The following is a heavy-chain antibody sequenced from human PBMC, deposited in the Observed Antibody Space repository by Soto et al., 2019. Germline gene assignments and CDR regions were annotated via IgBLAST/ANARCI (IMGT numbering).Heavy chain of an antibody. J-gene: IGHJ4*02. D-gene: IGHD5-12*01. CDR2: IYYSGST. CDR3: ARDSKDGYNY. V-gene: IGHV4-59*01. Sequence: SETLSLTCTVSGGSISSYYWSWIRQPPGKGLEWIGYIYYSGSTNYNPSLKSRVTISVDTSKNQFSLKLSSVTAADTAVYYCARDSKDGYNYWGQGTLVTVSS. CDR1: GGSISSYY.